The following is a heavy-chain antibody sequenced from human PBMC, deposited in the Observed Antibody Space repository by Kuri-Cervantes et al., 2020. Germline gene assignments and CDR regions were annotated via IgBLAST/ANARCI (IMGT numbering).Heavy chain of an antibody. CDR1: GGSISSSSYY. V-gene: IGHV4-39*01. CDR3: ARQGGWNYYYGMDV. J-gene: IGHJ6*02. Sequence: GSLRLSCTVSGGSISSSSYYWGWICQPPGKGLEWIGSIYYSGSTYYNPSLKSRVTISVDTSKNQFSLKLSSVTAADTAVYYCARQGGWNYYYGMDVWGQGTTVTVSS. CDR2: IYYSGST. D-gene: IGHD1-1*01.